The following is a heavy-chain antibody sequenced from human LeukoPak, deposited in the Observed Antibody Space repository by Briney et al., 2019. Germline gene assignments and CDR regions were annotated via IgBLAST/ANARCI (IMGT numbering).Heavy chain of an antibody. Sequence: GSLRLSCAACGFTFSSYSMNWVRQAPGKGLEWVSSISSSSSYIYYADSVKGRFTISRDNAKNSLYLQMNSLRAEDAAVYYCANGNRCTSPNCLGYYYFYMDVWGKGTTVTVSS. J-gene: IGHJ6*03. CDR2: ISSSSSYI. CDR1: GFTFSSYS. CDR3: ANGNRCTSPNCLGYYYFYMDV. D-gene: IGHD2-8*01. V-gene: IGHV3-21*04.